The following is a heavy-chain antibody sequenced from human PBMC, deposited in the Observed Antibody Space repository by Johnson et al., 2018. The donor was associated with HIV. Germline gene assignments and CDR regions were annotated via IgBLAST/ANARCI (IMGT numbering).Heavy chain of an antibody. D-gene: IGHD4-17*01. V-gene: IGHV3-11*04. J-gene: IGHJ3*02. Sequence: QVQLVESGGGLVKPGGSLRLSCAASGFSFSDYYMSWIRQAPGKGLEWVSYISSSGSTIYYADVVKGRFTISRDHAKKSMYLQMNSLRAEDTALYYCARDSTPWGGDHVGYAFDIWGRGTMVTVSS. CDR1: GFSFSDYY. CDR3: ARDSTPWGGDHVGYAFDI. CDR2: ISSSGSTI.